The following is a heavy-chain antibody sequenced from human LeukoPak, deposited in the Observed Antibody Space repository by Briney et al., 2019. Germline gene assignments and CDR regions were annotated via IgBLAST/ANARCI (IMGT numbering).Heavy chain of an antibody. CDR2: ITSSGDGT. V-gene: IGHV3-23*01. CDR1: GFTFSIYA. CDR3: AKDRPNYYGSNGHYYRRDGDY. D-gene: IGHD3-22*01. J-gene: IGHJ4*02. Sequence: GGSLRLSCAASGFTFSIYAMSWVRQAPGEGLQWVSSITSSGDGTYYADSVKGRFTISRDNSENMLYLQMNSLRVEDTAVYFCAKDRPNYYGSNGHYYRRDGDYWGQGTLVTVSS.